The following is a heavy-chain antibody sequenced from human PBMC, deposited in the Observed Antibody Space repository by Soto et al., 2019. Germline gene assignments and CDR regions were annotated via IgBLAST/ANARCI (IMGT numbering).Heavy chain of an antibody. D-gene: IGHD6-19*01. CDR2: IRSRAYGGTT. J-gene: IGHJ4*02. CDR1: GVTFGGYE. V-gene: IGHV3-49*03. Sequence: GGSLGLSCTASGVTFGGYEVGWFRQGPGRGLEWVGFIRSRAYGGTTDYAASVYGRFTISRDDSKSIAFLQMISLKTEDTAVYYCTRGYSSGWYLIDYFDSWGQGTLVTVSS. CDR3: TRGYSSGWYLIDYFDS.